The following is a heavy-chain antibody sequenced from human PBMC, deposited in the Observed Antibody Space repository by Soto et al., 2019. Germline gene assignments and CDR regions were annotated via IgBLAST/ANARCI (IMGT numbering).Heavy chain of an antibody. D-gene: IGHD6-19*01. V-gene: IGHV3-9*01. CDR2: ISWNSGSI. CDR3: ANSLQWLGPLGPEYYMDV. CDR1: GFTFDDYA. J-gene: IGHJ6*03. Sequence: GGSLRLSCAASGFTFDDYAMHWVRQAPGKGLEWVSGISWNSGSIGYADSVKGRFTISRDNAKNSLYLQMNSLRAEDTALYYCANSLQWLGPLGPEYYMDVWGKGTTVTVSS.